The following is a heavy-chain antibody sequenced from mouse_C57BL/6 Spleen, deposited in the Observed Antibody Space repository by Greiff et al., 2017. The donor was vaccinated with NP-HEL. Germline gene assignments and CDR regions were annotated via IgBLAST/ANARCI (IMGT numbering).Heavy chain of an antibody. CDR2: ISYDGSN. CDR1: GYSITSGYY. CDR3: ARGIYYALYYFDY. J-gene: IGHJ2*01. V-gene: IGHV3-6*01. D-gene: IGHD2-1*01. Sequence: EVKLMESGPGLVKPSQSLSLTCSVTGYSITSGYYWNWIRQFPGNKLEWMGYISYDGSNNYNPSLKNRISITRDTSKNQFFLKLNSVTTEDTATYYCARGIYYALYYFDYWGQGTTLTVSS.